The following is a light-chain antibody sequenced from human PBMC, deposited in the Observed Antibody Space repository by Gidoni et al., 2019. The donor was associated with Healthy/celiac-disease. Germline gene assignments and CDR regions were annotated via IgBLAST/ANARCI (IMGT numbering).Light chain of an antibody. J-gene: IGLJ2*01. CDR1: VLAKKY. Sequence: SYELTQPSSVSVSPGQTARITCSGDVLAKKYARWFQQKPGQAPVLVIYKDSERPSGIPERFSGSSSGTTVTLTISGAQVEDEADYYWYSAADNMTVFGGGTKLTVL. CDR3: YSAADNMTV. V-gene: IGLV3-27*01. CDR2: KDS.